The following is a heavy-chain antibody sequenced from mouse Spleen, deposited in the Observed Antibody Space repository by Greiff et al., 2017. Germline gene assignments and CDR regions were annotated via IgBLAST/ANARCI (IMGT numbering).Heavy chain of an antibody. CDR1: GFSFNTYA. V-gene: IGHV10-1*01. Sequence: EVMLVESGGGLVQPKGSLKLSCAASGFSFNTYAMNWVRQAPGKGLEWVARIRSKSNNYATYYADSVKDRFTISRDDSESMLYLQMNNLKTEDTAMYYCVRHSSGSFDYWGQGTTLTVSS. CDR3: VRHSSGSFDY. CDR2: IRSKSNNYAT. D-gene: IGHD3-2*02. J-gene: IGHJ2*01.